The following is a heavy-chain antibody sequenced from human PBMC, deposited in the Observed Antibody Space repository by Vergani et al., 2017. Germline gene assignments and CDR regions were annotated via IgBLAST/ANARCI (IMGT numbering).Heavy chain of an antibody. CDR3: AKPIRWLQSTYYYYGMDV. J-gene: IGHJ6*02. CDR1: GVTFSSYA. CDR2: IRGSGGST. V-gene: IGHV3-23*01. Sequence: EVQLLESGGGLVQPGGSLRLSCAASGVTFSSYAMTWVRQAPGKGLEWVSAIRGSGGSTYYADSVKGRFTISRDNSKNTLYLQMNSLRAEDTAVYYCAKPIRWLQSTYYYYGMDVWGQGTTVTVSS. D-gene: IGHD5-24*01.